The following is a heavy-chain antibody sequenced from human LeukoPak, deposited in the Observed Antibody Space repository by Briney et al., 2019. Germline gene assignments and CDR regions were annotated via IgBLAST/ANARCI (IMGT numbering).Heavy chain of an antibody. CDR3: ARVVSRTNGVWGPRLYYYYYMDV. CDR1: GFTFSSYE. V-gene: IGHV3-48*03. J-gene: IGHJ6*03. D-gene: IGHD2-8*01. Sequence: PPGGSLRLSCAASGFTFSSYEMNWVRQAPGKGLEWVSYISSSGSTIYYADSVKGRFTISRDNAKNSLYLQMNSLRAEDTAVYYCARVVSRTNGVWGPRLYYYYYMDVWGKGTTVTVSS. CDR2: ISSSGSTI.